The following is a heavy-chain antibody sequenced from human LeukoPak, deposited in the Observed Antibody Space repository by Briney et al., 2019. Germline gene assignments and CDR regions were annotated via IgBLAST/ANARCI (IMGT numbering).Heavy chain of an antibody. CDR2: TNPNSGNT. D-gene: IGHD6-13*01. CDR1: GYTFTSYD. Sequence: ASVKVSCKASGYTFTSYDINWVRQATGQGLERMGWTNPNSGNTGYAQKFQGRVTMTRNTSISTAYMELSSLRSEDTAVYYCASGGSSRWYYFDYWGQGTLVTVSS. V-gene: IGHV1-8*01. CDR3: ASGGSSRWYYFDY. J-gene: IGHJ4*02.